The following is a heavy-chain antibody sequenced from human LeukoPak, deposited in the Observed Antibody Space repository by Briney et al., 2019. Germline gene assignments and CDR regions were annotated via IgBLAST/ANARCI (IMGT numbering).Heavy chain of an antibody. J-gene: IGHJ4*02. CDR2: ISAYNGNT. CDR3: ARDRSFLDY. CDR1: GYTFTSYG. D-gene: IGHD6-19*01. V-gene: IGHV1-18*01. Sequence: GASVKVSCKASGYTFTSYGISWVRQAPGQGLEWMGWISAYNGNTNYAQKLQGRVTMTTETSTSTGYMGLRSLRSDDTAVYYCARDRSFLDYWGQGNLVTVSS.